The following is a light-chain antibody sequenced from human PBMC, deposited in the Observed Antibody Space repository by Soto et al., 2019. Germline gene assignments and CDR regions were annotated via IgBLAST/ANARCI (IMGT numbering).Light chain of an antibody. CDR3: QQYGSSLIT. J-gene: IGKJ5*01. CDR2: LAS. CDR1: QSVSSSY. V-gene: IGKV3-20*01. Sequence: ELVVRQSPATLSVSPGEIANVSCRASQSVSSSYLAWYQQKPGQAPRLLIYLASSRATGIPDRFSGSGSGIDFTLTISRLEPEDFAVYYCQQYGSSLITFGQGTRLEIK.